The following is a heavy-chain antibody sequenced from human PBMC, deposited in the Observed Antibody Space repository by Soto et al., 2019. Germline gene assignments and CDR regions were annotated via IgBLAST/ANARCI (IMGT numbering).Heavy chain of an antibody. CDR1: GYNFIAYW. J-gene: IGHJ6*02. CDR2: ISPADSDT. D-gene: IGHD3-22*01. CDR3: ARTTYYYDSSCYNSYGMDV. V-gene: IGHV5-51*01. Sequence: GASLSTSCKGSGYNFIAYWIGWVRQMRGKGLEWMGIISPADSDTRYSPSFQGQVTISADKSSTTAYLQWSSLKASETAMYYCARTTYYYDSSCYNSYGMDVWGQGTTVTV.